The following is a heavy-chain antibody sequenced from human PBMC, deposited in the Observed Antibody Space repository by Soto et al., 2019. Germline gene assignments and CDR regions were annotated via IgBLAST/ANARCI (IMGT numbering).Heavy chain of an antibody. CDR2: IWYDGSNK. D-gene: IGHD6-19*01. CDR3: AREDLDSSGWDFDI. Sequence: GGSLRLSCAASGFTFSSYGMHWVRQAPGKGLEWVAVIWYDGSNKYYADSVKGRFTISRDNSKNTLYLQMNSLRAEDTAVYYCAREDLDSSGWDFDIWGQGTMVTVSS. V-gene: IGHV3-33*01. CDR1: GFTFSSYG. J-gene: IGHJ3*02.